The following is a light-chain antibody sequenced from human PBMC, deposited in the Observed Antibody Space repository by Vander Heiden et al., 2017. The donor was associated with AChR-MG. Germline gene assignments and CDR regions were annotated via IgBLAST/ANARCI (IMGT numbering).Light chain of an antibody. J-gene: IGKJ1*01. CDR1: QSISSY. Sequence: DIQMTQSPSSLSASVGDRVTITCRASQSISSYLNWYQQKPGKAPKLLIYAASSLQSGVPSRFSDSGSGTDFTLTISSLHPEDFATYYCQQSDSTPWTFGQGTKVEIK. CDR2: AAS. CDR3: QQSDSTPWT. V-gene: IGKV1-39*01.